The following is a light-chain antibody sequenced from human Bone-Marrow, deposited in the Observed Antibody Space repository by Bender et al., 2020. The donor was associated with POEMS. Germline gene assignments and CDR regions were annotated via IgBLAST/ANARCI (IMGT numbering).Light chain of an antibody. CDR3: QSADSSGTHVL. CDR1: NIGRKS. V-gene: IGLV3-25*03. J-gene: IGLJ2*01. Sequence: SYVLTQPPSVSVAPGQTARITCGGNNIGRKSVHWYQQKPGQAPVLVIYKDNERPSGIPERFSGSISGTTVTLTISGVQAEDEADYYCQSADSSGTHVLFGGGTKLTVL. CDR2: KDN.